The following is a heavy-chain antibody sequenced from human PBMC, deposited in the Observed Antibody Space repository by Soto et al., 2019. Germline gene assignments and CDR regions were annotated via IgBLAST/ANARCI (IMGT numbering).Heavy chain of an antibody. D-gene: IGHD6-13*01. J-gene: IGHJ6*02. Sequence: SVKVSCKASGGTFSSYAISWVRQAPGQGLEWMGGIIPIFGTANYAQKFQGRVTITADKSTSTAYMELSSLRSEDTAVYYCASHIAAAVKSGQYYYYGMDVWGQGTTVTVSS. CDR1: GGTFSSYA. CDR2: IIPIFGTA. V-gene: IGHV1-69*06. CDR3: ASHIAAAVKSGQYYYYGMDV.